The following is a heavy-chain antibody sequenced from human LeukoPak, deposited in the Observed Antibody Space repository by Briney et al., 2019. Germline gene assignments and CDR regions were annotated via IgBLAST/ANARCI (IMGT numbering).Heavy chain of an antibody. CDR1: GGSISSNNW. CDR2: IYHSGST. D-gene: IGHD1-26*01. Sequence: PSETLSLTCAVSGGSISSNNWWHWVRQPPGKGLEWIGEIYHSGSTNYNPSLKSRVSISVDPSKNQFSLRLNSVTASDTAVYYCARVGSWNFDLWGRGTLVTVSS. CDR3: ARVGSWNFDL. V-gene: IGHV4-4*02. J-gene: IGHJ2*01.